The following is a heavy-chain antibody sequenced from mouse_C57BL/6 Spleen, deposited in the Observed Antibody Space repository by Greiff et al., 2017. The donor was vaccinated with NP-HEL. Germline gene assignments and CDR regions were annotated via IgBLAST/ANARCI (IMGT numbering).Heavy chain of an antibody. CDR3: ARGNYYGSST. Sequence: QVQLKQPGAELVKPGASVKLSCKASGYTFTSYWMHWVKQRPGQGLEWIGMIHPNSGSTNYNEKFKSKATMTVDKSSSTAYMQLSSLTSEDSAVYYCARGNYYGSSTWGQGTLVTVSA. CDR2: IHPNSGST. D-gene: IGHD1-1*01. J-gene: IGHJ3*01. V-gene: IGHV1-64*01. CDR1: GYTFTSYW.